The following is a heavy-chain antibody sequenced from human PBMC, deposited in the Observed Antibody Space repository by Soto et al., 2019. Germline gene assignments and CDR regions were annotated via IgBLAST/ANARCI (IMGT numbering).Heavy chain of an antibody. CDR1: GFAFSTFD. CDR3: ARGRSFSYDSTPPPMFDP. J-gene: IGHJ5*02. CDR2: IGTLSDT. Sequence: GGSLRLSCAGSGFAFSTFDMHWVRQAPGKGLEWVSGIGTLSDTFYAASVQGRFTISRQNAKNPVYLQMNSLRAGDTAFYYCARGRSFSYDSTPPPMFDPWGQGTLVTVYS. D-gene: IGHD3-10*01. V-gene: IGHV3-13*01.